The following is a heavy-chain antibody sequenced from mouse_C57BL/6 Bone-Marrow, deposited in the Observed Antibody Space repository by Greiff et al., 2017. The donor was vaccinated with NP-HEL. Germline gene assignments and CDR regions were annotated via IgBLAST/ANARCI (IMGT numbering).Heavy chain of an antibody. Sequence: DVKLQESVAELVRPGASVKLSCTASGFNIKNTYMHWVKQRPEQGLEWIGRIDPANGNTKYAPKFQGKATITADTSSNTAYLQLSSLTSEDTAIYYCALIYYYGFYAMDYWGQGTAVTVSS. CDR1: GFNIKNTY. V-gene: IGHV14-3*01. CDR2: IDPANGNT. D-gene: IGHD1-1*01. J-gene: IGHJ4*01. CDR3: ALIYYYGFYAMDY.